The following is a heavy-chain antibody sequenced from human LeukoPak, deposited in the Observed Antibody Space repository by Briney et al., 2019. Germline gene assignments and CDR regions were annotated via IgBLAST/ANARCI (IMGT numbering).Heavy chain of an antibody. CDR1: GYTFTKYG. J-gene: IGHJ4*02. D-gene: IGHD4-17*01. CDR2: ISNYNGNT. Sequence: ASVKVSCKASGYTFTKYGITWVRQAPGQGLEWMGWISNYNGNTNYAQKLKGRVTMTTDTSTSTAYLELRSLISDDAAVYYCARGDDYGDYWGLYWGQGTLVTVSS. CDR3: ARGDDYGDYWGLY. V-gene: IGHV1-18*01.